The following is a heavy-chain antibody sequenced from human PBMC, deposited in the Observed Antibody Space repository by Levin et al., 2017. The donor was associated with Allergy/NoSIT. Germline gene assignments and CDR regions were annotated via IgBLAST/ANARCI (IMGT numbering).Heavy chain of an antibody. V-gene: IGHV3-30*18. Sequence: GGSLRLSCAASGFTFRSYGMHWVRQAPGKGLEWVAVISYDGSNKYYADSVKGRFTISRDNSKNTLYLQMNSLRAEDTAVYYCAKDHSGSYMQHWGQGTLVTVSS. J-gene: IGHJ1*01. D-gene: IGHD1-26*01. CDR1: GFTFRSYG. CDR3: AKDHSGSYMQH. CDR2: ISYDGSNK.